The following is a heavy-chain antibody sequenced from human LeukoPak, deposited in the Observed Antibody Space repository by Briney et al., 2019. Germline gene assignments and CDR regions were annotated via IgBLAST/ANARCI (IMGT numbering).Heavy chain of an antibody. J-gene: IGHJ4*02. D-gene: IGHD3-22*01. CDR2: ISSSSSYI. CDR1: GFTFSSYS. CDR3: ARDPPYYYDSSGYPVDY. Sequence: GGSLRLSCAASGFTFSSYSMNWVRQAPGKGLEWVSSISSSSSYIYYADSVKGRFTISRDNAKNSLYLQMNSLRAEDTAVYYCARDPPYYYDSSGYPVDYWGQGTLVIVSS. V-gene: IGHV3-21*01.